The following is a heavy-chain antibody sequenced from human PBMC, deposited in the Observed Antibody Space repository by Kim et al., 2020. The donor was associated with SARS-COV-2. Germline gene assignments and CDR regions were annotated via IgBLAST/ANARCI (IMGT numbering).Heavy chain of an antibody. V-gene: IGHV3-21*06. CDR2: ISRNGQI. J-gene: IGHJ4*02. CDR3: VRDLNWKVGY. D-gene: IGHD1-1*01. Sequence: GGSLRLSCAASAGSGFTLSTSDMNWVRQAPGKGLERVSFISRNGQIYHADSVKGRFTISRDNAKNSLYLQMDSLRVEDTAVYYCVRDLNWKVGYWGQGTL. CDR1: AGSGFTLSTSD.